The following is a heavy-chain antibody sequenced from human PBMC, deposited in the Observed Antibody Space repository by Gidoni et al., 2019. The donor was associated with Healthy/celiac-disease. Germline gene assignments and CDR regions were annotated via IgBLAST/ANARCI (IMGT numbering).Heavy chain of an antibody. V-gene: IGHV3-23*01. J-gene: IGHJ4*02. CDR1: GFTFSSYA. Sequence: EVQLLESGGGLVQPGGSLRLSCAASGFTFSSYAMSWVRQAPGKGLEWVSAISGSGGSTYYADSVKGRFTISRDNSKNTLYLQMNSLRAEDTAVYYCAKGDIAARQRWEFFDYWGQGTLVTVSS. CDR3: AKGDIAARQRWEFFDY. D-gene: IGHD6-6*01. CDR2: ISGSGGST.